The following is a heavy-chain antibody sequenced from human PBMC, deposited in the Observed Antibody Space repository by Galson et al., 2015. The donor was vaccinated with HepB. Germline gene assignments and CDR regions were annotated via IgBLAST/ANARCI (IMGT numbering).Heavy chain of an antibody. Sequence: QSGAEVKKPGESLKISCKGSGYTFTSYWIAWVRQMPGKGLEWMGIIYPGDSDTRYSPSFQGQVTISVDKSISTAYLQWSSLKASDTAMYYCVRRRGGDCYVLDSSYWYFDVWGRGTLVTVSS. J-gene: IGHJ2*01. V-gene: IGHV5-51*03. CDR3: VRRRGGDCYVLDSSYWYFDV. CDR2: IYPGDSDT. D-gene: IGHD2-21*01. CDR1: GYTFTSYW.